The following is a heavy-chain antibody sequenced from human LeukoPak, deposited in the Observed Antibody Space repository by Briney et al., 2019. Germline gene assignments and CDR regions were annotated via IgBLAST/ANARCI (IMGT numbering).Heavy chain of an antibody. Sequence: SETLSLTCAVYGGSFSGYYWSWIRQPPGKGLEWIGEINHSGSTNYNPSLKSRVTISVDTSKSQFSLKLSSVTAADTAVYYCARHYRWDCSSTSCYFNWFDPWGQGTLVTVSS. J-gene: IGHJ5*02. CDR2: INHSGST. D-gene: IGHD2-2*01. V-gene: IGHV4-34*01. CDR1: GGSFSGYY. CDR3: ARHYRWDCSSTSCYFNWFDP.